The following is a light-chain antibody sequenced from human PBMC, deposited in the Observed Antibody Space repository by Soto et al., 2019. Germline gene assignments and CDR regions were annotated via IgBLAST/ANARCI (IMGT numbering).Light chain of an antibody. CDR1: SSDVGGYNY. J-gene: IGLJ3*02. V-gene: IGLV2-14*01. CDR2: EVS. Sequence: QSALTQPASVSGSPGQSITISCTGTSSDVGGYNYVSWYQQHPGKAPKLIIYEVSNRPSGVSNRFSGSKSGNTASLTISGLHAEDAADYYCSSSTTSSTWVFGGGTKVTVL. CDR3: SSSTTSSTWV.